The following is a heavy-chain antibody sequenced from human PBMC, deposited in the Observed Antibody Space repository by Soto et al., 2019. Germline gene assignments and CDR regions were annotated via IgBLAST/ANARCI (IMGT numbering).Heavy chain of an antibody. J-gene: IGHJ4*02. V-gene: IGHV1-69*12. D-gene: IGHD4-17*01. CDR2: IIPIFGTA. CDR3: ARDHYGDYGQFDY. Sequence: QVQLVQSGAEVKKPGSSVKVSCKASGGTFSSYAISWVRQAPGQGLEWMGGIIPIFGTANYAQKFQVRVTITADESTSTTYIELSSLRSEDTAVYYCARDHYGDYGQFDYWGQGTLVTVSS. CDR1: GGTFSSYA.